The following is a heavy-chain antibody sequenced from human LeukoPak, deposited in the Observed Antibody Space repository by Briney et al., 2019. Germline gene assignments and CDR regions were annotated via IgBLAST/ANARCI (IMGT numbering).Heavy chain of an antibody. D-gene: IGHD3-10*01. CDR1: GYTFTSYY. V-gene: IGHV1-46*01. CDR2: INPSGGST. Sequence: ASVKVSCKASGYTFTSYYMHWVRQAPRQGLEWMGIINPSGGSTSYAQKFQGRVTMTRDTSTSTVYMELSSLRSEDTAVYYCARDAPVVRGVIIAFDYWGQGTLVTVSS. CDR3: ARDAPVVRGVIIAFDY. J-gene: IGHJ4*02.